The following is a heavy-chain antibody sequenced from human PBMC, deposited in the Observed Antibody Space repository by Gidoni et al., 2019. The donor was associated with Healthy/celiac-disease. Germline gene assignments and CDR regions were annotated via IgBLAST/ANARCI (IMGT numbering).Heavy chain of an antibody. CDR3: ARDREYSSSDDWFDP. CDR1: GFTVSSYW. Sequence: ELQLVESVGGLVQPGGALRLSCAASGFTVSSYWMSWVRQAPGKGLEWVAYIKQDGSEKYYVDSGKGRFTISRDNAKNSLYLQMNSLRAEDTAVYYCARDREYSSSDDWFDPWGQGTLVTVSS. CDR2: IKQDGSEK. V-gene: IGHV3-7*01. D-gene: IGHD6-6*01. J-gene: IGHJ5*02.